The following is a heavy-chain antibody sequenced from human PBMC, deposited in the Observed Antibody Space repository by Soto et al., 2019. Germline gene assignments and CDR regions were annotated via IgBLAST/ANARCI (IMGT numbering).Heavy chain of an antibody. CDR1: GFTFSSYW. Sequence: EVQLVESGGGLVQPGGSLRLSCAASGFTFSSYWMSWVRQAPGKGLEWVANIKQEGSEKYYVDSVKGRFTISRDNAKNSLYLQKNSLRAADTAVYYCARNEYYYDNSGPIGYWGQGTLVTVSS. J-gene: IGHJ4*02. V-gene: IGHV3-7*01. D-gene: IGHD3-22*01. CDR3: ARNEYYYDNSGPIGY. CDR2: IKQEGSEK.